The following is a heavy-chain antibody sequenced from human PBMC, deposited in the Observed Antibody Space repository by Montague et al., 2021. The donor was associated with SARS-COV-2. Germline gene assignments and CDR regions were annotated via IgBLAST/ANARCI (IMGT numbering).Heavy chain of an antibody. CDR3: ARHRRFGVPVAGGAYCDH. V-gene: IGHV4-59*08. D-gene: IGHD6-19*01. J-gene: IGHJ4*02. Sequence: SETLSLTCTVSGDSISGYYWTWIRQAPEKGLEWIGYIYHTGSTNYNPSLKGRVIISVDTSTNQLSLRLTSVSAADSAKYFCARHRRFGVPVAGGAYCDHWGQGTQVTVSS. CDR2: IYHTGST. CDR1: GDSISGYY.